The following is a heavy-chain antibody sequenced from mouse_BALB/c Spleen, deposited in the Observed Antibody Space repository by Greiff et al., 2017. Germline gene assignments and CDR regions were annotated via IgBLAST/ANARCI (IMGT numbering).Heavy chain of an antibody. CDR3: ARRDKTYYGNYGPWFAY. D-gene: IGHD2-1*01. J-gene: IGHJ3*01. CDR1: GYSFTGYN. CDR2: IDPYYGGT. V-gene: IGHV1-39*01. Sequence: VQLQQSGPELEEPGASVKISCKASGYSFTGYNMNWVKQSNGKSLEWIGTIDPYYGGTSYNQKFKGKATLTVDKSSSTAYMQLKSLTSEDSAVYYCARRDKTYYGNYGPWFAYWGQGTLVTVSA.